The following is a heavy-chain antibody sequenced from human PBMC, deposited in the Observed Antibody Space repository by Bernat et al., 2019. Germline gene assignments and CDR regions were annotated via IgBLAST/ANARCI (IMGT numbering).Heavy chain of an antibody. Sequence: QVQLVESGGGLVKPGGSLRLSCAASGFTFSDYYMSWIRQAPGKGLEWVSYISISSSYTNYADSVKGRFTISRDNAKNSLYLQMNSLRAEDTAVYYCARDRGYCSGGSCYYDFDYWGQGTLVTVSS. CDR2: ISISSSYT. V-gene: IGHV3-11*05. D-gene: IGHD2-15*01. CDR3: ARDRGYCSGGSCYYDFDY. CDR1: GFTFSDYY. J-gene: IGHJ4*02.